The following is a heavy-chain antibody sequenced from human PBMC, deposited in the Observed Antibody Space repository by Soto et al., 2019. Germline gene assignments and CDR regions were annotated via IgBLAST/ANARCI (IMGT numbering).Heavy chain of an antibody. Sequence: QVQLQQWGAGQLRALETLSLTCAVYGGSFSGLSWNWIRQSPGKKLEWIGEIDSRGNTNYNPSLRGHVILSVDASKYQFCLSVKSVTAADSANFYCARSKKSGDHALGLESWSRGTPVTVSS. CDR1: GGSFSGLS. CDR2: IDSRGNT. D-gene: IGHD2-21*01. CDR3: ARSKKSGDHALGLES. J-gene: IGHJ4*02. V-gene: IGHV4-34*02.